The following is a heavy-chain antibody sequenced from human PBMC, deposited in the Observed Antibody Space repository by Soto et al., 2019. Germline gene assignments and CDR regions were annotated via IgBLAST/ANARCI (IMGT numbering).Heavy chain of an antibody. V-gene: IGHV2-70*01. CDR2: IDWDDDK. D-gene: IGHD6-19*01. CDR3: ARTYSIAVAGGWAYPCYYNGMDV. CDR1: GFSLSTSGMC. Sequence: SGPTLVNPTQTLTLTCTFSGFSLSTSGMCVSWIRQPPGKALEWLALIDWDDDKYYSTSLKTRLTISKDTSKNQVVLTMTNMDPVDTATYYCARTYSIAVAGGWAYPCYYNGMDVWGQGTTVTISS. J-gene: IGHJ6*02.